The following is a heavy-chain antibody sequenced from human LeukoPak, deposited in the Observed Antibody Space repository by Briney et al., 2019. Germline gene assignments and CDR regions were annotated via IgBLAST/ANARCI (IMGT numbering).Heavy chain of an antibody. J-gene: IGHJ4*02. CDR2: IYASGST. CDR1: GGSIRSGSYY. Sequence: PSQTLSLTCTVSGGSIRSGSYYWSWIRQPAGKGLEWIGRIYASGSTNYNPSLKSRVTISVDRSKNQFSLKLSSVTAADTAVYYCARQTGSGLFILPGGQGTLVTVSS. V-gene: IGHV4-61*02. D-gene: IGHD3/OR15-3a*01. CDR3: ARQTGSGLFILP.